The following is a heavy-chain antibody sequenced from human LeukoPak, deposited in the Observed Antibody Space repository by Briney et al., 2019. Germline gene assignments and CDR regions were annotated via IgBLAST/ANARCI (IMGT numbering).Heavy chain of an antibody. CDR2: LYVGRNT. Sequence: PSETLSLTCTVSGGSISNYYWAWIRQPAGQGLEWIGRLYVGRNTDHNPSLKSRVTMSVDSSKNQFSLRLRSVTAADTALYYCAREHKDYGGDGYYYDNWGQGTLVTVSS. CDR3: AREHKDYGGDGYYYDN. D-gene: IGHD2-21*02. CDR1: GGSISNYY. V-gene: IGHV4-4*07. J-gene: IGHJ4*02.